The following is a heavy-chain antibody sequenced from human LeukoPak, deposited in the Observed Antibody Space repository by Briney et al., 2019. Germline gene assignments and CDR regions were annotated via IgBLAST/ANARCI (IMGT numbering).Heavy chain of an antibody. CDR1: GFTFSNYA. CDR3: AKWGDYDILTGYYDSDY. CDR2: IVGSGGST. D-gene: IGHD3-9*01. J-gene: IGHJ4*02. Sequence: GGSLRLSCAASGFTFSNYAMSWVRQAPGKGLEWLSAIVGSGGSTYYADSVRGRFTISRDNPKNTLYLQMNSLRADDTAVYYCAKWGDYDILTGYYDSDYWGQGTLVTVSS. V-gene: IGHV3-23*01.